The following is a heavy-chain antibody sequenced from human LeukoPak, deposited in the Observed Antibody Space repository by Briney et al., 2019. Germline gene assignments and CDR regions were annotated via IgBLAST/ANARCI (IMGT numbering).Heavy chain of an antibody. Sequence: SVKVSCKASGGTFSSYAISWVRQAPGQGLEWKGGIIPIFGTANYAQKFQGRVTITADESTSTAYMELSSLRSEDTAVYYCARGYYDSSGYYYGEFDYWGQGTLVTVSS. CDR3: ARGYYDSSGYYYGEFDY. CDR2: IIPIFGTA. V-gene: IGHV1-69*13. CDR1: GGTFSSYA. D-gene: IGHD3-22*01. J-gene: IGHJ4*02.